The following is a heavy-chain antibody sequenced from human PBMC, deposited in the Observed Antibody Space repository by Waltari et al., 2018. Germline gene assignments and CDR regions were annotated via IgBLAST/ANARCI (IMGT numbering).Heavy chain of an antibody. D-gene: IGHD6-6*01. CDR1: GGSISSYY. V-gene: IGHV4-4*07. J-gene: IGHJ5*02. Sequence: QVQLQESGPGLVKPSETLSLTCTVSGGSISSYYWSWIRQPAGKGLEWIGRIYTSGSTNYNPSLKSRVTMSVDTSKNQFSLKLSSVTAADTAVYYCARDRFAAARAARANWFDPWGQGTLVTVSS. CDR3: ARDRFAAARAARANWFDP. CDR2: IYTSGST.